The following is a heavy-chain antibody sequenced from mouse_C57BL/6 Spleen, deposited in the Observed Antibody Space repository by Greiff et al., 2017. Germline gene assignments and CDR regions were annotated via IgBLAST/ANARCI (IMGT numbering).Heavy chain of an antibody. J-gene: IGHJ4*01. CDR1: GYTFTSYG. CDR2: IYPRSGNT. V-gene: IGHV1-81*01. CDR3: SRREIYYDYDYAMGY. D-gene: IGHD2-4*01. Sequence: QVQLQQSGAELARPGASVKLSCKASGYTFTSYGISWVKQRTGQGLEWIGEIYPRSGNTYYNEKFKGKATLTADKSSSTAYMELRSLTSEDSEVSFCSRREIYYDYDYAMGYWGQGTSVTVSS.